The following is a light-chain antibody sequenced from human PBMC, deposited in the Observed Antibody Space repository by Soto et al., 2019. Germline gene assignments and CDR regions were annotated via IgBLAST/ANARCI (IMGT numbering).Light chain of an antibody. V-gene: IGKV1-9*01. CDR1: QGISSY. J-gene: IGKJ4*01. Sequence: DIQLTQSPPFLSSSVGDRVTITCRASQGISSYLAWYQQKPGKAPKLLIYAASSLQSGVPSRFSGSGSGTEFTLPISSLQHEDSAAYYCQQLDGYPLTFGGGTTVEI. CDR2: AAS. CDR3: QQLDGYPLT.